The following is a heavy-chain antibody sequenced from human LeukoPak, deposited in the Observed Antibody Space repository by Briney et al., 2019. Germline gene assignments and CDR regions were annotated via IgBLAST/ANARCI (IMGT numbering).Heavy chain of an antibody. J-gene: IGHJ6*03. CDR2: IYTSGST. CDR3: AREFVDIVATIHDYYYYYYMDV. D-gene: IGHD5-12*01. V-gene: IGHV4-61*02. CDR1: GGSISSGSYY. Sequence: SETLSLTCTVSGGSISSGSYYWSWIRQPAGKGLEWIGRIYTSGSTNYNPSLKSRVTISVDASKNQFSLKLSSVTAADTAVYYCAREFVDIVATIHDYYYYYYMDVWGKGTTVTVSS.